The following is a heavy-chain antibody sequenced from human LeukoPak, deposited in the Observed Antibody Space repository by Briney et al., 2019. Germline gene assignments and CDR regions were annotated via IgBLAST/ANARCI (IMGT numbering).Heavy chain of an antibody. V-gene: IGHV3-30*02. D-gene: IGHD4-11*01. CDR2: ISFDGSKN. CDR3: TKEGADYSNYGAAFDI. J-gene: IGHJ3*02. CDR1: GFTFSSYG. Sequence: GGSLRLSXAASGFTFSSYGMHWVRQAPGKGLEWVAFISFDGSKNYHADSVKGRFTISRDNSKNTLYLQTNSLRAEDTAVYYCTKEGADYSNYGAAFDIWGQGTVVTVSS.